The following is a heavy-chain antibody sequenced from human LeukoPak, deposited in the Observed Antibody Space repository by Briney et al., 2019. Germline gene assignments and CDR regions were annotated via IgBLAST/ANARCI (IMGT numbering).Heavy chain of an antibody. Sequence: ASVKVSCKTSGYTFTTYSLHWVRQAPGQGLEWMGIMNPSSGTTTYGQKFQGRVTMTSDTSTRTVYMELRSLRSEDTAVYYCARPRYCSTTTCLNLDYWGQGTLVTVSS. CDR3: ARPRYCSTTTCLNLDY. CDR1: GYTFTTYS. CDR2: MNPSSGTT. J-gene: IGHJ4*02. D-gene: IGHD2-2*01. V-gene: IGHV1-46*01.